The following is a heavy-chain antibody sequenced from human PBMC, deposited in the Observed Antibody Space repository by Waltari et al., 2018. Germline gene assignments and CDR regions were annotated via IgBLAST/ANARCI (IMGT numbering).Heavy chain of an antibody. CDR1: GGSISGYY. CDR3: ARDVSATR. J-gene: IGHJ4*02. CDR2: IHTNGNT. V-gene: IGHV4-4*07. D-gene: IGHD6-25*01. Sequence: QVQLQESGPGLVKPSETLSLTCTVSGGSISGYYWSWIRQPAGKGLEWIGRIHTNGNTNYNSSLKRRVTMSLDTSKNQFSLNLSSVTAADTAVYYCARDVSATRWGQGTLVTVSS.